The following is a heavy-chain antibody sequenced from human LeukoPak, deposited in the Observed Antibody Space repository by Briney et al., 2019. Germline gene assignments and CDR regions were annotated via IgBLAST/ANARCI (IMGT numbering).Heavy chain of an antibody. V-gene: IGHV3-23*01. CDR3: AKGDDYGDYKLVVDY. Sequence: PGGSLRLSCAASVFTFSSYTMSWVRQAPGKGLEWVSAIRGSGGSTYYAHSVKGRFTISRDNSKNTLYLQMNSLRAEDTAVYYCAKGDDYGDYKLVVDYWGQGTLVTVSS. CDR1: VFTFSSYT. D-gene: IGHD4-17*01. J-gene: IGHJ4*02. CDR2: IRGSGGST.